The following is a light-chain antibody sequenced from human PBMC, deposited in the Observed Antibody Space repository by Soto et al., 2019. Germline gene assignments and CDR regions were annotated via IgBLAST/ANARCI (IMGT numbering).Light chain of an antibody. CDR1: SSDVGAVNY. CDR2: DVS. J-gene: IGLJ1*01. V-gene: IGLV2-14*01. CDR3: RSYTSSRTRLDV. Sequence: QSALTQPASVSGAPGQSITISCTGTSSDVGAVNYVSWYQQHPGKAPKLMIFDVSNRPSGVSNRFSGSKSGNTASLTISGLQAEDEADYYCRSYTSSRTRLDVFGTGTKLTVL.